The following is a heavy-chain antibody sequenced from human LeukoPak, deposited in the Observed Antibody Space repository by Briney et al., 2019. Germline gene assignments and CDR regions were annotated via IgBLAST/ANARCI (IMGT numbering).Heavy chain of an antibody. V-gene: IGHV1-2*02. D-gene: IGHD6-13*01. Sequence: ASVKVSCKASGYSFSEYFVHWEGQAPGLGLEWMGWISPNSGDTNYAPKFQGRVTMTKDMSINTAYMDLTSLTSDDTAVYYCARVKWDDGSSCYFFYWGQGTLVTVSS. CDR1: GYSFSEYF. CDR3: ARVKWDDGSSCYFFY. CDR2: ISPNSGDT. J-gene: IGHJ4*02.